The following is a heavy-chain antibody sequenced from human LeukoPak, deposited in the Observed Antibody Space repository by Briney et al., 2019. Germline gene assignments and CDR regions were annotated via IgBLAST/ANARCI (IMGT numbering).Heavy chain of an antibody. CDR3: ARDGYYYGSGSYPMPYFDY. CDR1: GYTFTSYG. J-gene: IGHJ4*02. CDR2: ISAYNGNT. V-gene: IGHV1-18*01. D-gene: IGHD3-10*01. Sequence: ASVKVSCKASGYTFTSYGISWVRQAPGQGLEWMGWISAYNGNTNYAQKLQGRVTMTTGTSTSTAYMELRSLRSDDTAVYYCARDGYYYGSGSYPMPYFDYWGQGTLVTVSS.